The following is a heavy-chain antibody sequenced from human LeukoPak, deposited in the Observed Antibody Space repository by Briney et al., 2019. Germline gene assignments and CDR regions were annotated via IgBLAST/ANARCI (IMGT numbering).Heavy chain of an antibody. J-gene: IGHJ3*02. CDR2: ISYDGSNK. V-gene: IGHV3-30-3*01. CDR3: AKDLHDYGDSRAFDI. Sequence: GGSLRLSCAASGFTFSSYAMHWVRQAPGKGLEWVAVISYDGSNKYYADSVKGRFTISRDNSKNTLYLQMNSLRAEDTAVYYCAKDLHDYGDSRAFDIWGQGTMVTVSS. CDR1: GFTFSSYA. D-gene: IGHD4-17*01.